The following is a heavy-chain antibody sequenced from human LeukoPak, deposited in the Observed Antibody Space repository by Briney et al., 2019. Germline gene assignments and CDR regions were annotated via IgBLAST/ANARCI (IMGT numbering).Heavy chain of an antibody. CDR3: ATPAELVVVNAFDY. CDR1: GYTLTELS. J-gene: IGHJ4*02. V-gene: IGHV1-24*01. CDR2: FDPEDGET. D-gene: IGHD3-22*01. Sequence: GASVKVSCKVSGYTLTELSMHWVRQAPGKGPEWMGGFDPEDGETIYAQKFQGRVTMTEDTSTDTAYMELSSLRSEDTAVYYCATPAELVVVNAFDYWGQGTLVTVSS.